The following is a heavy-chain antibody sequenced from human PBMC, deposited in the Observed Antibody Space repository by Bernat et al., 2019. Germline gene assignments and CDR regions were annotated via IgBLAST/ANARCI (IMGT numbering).Heavy chain of an antibody. D-gene: IGHD2-15*01. CDR3: ATFNVAATFLGAFDI. Sequence: VQLVESGGGVVQPGRSLRLSCAASGFTFSSYAMHWVRQAPGKGLEWVSAISGSGGSTYYADSVKGRFTISRDNSKNTLYLQMNSLRAEDTAVYYCATFNVAATFLGAFDIWGQGTMVTVSS. V-gene: IGHV3-23*04. CDR2: ISGSGGST. J-gene: IGHJ3*02. CDR1: GFTFSSYA.